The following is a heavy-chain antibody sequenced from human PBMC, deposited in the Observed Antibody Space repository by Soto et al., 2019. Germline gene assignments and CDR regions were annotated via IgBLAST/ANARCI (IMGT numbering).Heavy chain of an antibody. CDR2: IIPIFGTA. V-gene: IGHV1-69*06. CDR3: ARMSIVGAAQAYNWFDP. D-gene: IGHD1-26*01. J-gene: IGHJ5*02. Sequence: GASVKVSCKASGGTFSSYAISWVRQAPGQGLEWMGGIIPIFGTANYAQKFQGRVTITADKSTSTAYIELSSLRSEDTAVYYCARMSIVGAAQAYNWFDPWGQGTLVTVSS. CDR1: GGTFSSYA.